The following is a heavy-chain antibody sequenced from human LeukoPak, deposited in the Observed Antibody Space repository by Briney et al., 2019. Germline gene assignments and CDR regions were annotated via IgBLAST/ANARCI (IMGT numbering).Heavy chain of an antibody. CDR3: ARDVGGALDY. D-gene: IGHD4-17*01. Sequence: GGSLRLSCTVSGFTFRNYWMAWVRQAPGKGLEWVSNIRGDEGDKNSVDSVKGRFTISRDNAKKSLYLQMNSLRVEDAAVYYCARDVGGALDYWGQGTLVTVSS. V-gene: IGHV3-7*03. J-gene: IGHJ4*02. CDR1: GFTFRNYW. CDR2: IRGDEGDK.